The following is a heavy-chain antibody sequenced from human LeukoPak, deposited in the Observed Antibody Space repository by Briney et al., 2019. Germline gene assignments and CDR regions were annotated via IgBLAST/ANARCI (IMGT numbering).Heavy chain of an antibody. CDR1: GFSFSSYA. J-gene: IGHJ1*01. CDR2: ISGCGVST. CDR3: AKDGSRAQYFHQ. Sequence: GGALRLACAASGFSFSSYAMKWVRQAPGKVLEWVSSISGCGVSTYYADSVMGRFTVSIDNSKSTVYLQMNSLRAEDPAVYYCAKDGSRAQYFHQWGQGTLVTVSS. V-gene: IGHV3-23*01.